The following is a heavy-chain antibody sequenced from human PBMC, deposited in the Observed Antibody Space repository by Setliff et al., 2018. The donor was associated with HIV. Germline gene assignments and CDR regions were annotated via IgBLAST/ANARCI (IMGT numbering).Heavy chain of an antibody. J-gene: IGHJ4*02. CDR3: ARGNTGFDY. CDR1: GGSISGDF. V-gene: IGHV4-30-4*08. Sequence: PSETLSLTCTVSGGSISGDFWSWIRQPPGRGLEWVGYVYHTGATYYNPSLRSRLTLSVDTSTNQFSLRLSSLTAADTAVYYCARGNTGFDYWGRGSLVTVSS. CDR2: VYHTGAT.